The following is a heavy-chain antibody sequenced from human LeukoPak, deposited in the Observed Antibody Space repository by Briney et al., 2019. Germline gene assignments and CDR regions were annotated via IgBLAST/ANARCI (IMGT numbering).Heavy chain of an antibody. J-gene: IGHJ6*02. D-gene: IGHD4-11*01. Sequence: SETLSLACTVSGGSISSYYWSWIRQPPGKGLEWIGYIYYSGSTDYNPSLKSRVTISVDTSKNQFSLKLSSVTAADTAVYYCARVTTVTSYYYYYGMDVWGQGTTVTVSS. CDR2: IYYSGST. CDR1: GGSISSYY. CDR3: ARVTTVTSYYYYYGMDV. V-gene: IGHV4-59*01.